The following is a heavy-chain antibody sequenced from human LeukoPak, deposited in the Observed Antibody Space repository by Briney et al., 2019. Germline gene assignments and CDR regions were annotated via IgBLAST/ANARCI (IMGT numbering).Heavy chain of an antibody. D-gene: IGHD2-2*01. Sequence: GASVKVSCKASGGTFSSHAIAWVRQAPGQGPEWMGGIIPISGTADYAQKFQGRVTITTDQSTSTAYMELSSLTSDDTAVCYCARGLQYQLLKALRYYYMDVWGEGTTVTVSS. CDR2: IIPISGTA. CDR1: GGTFSSHA. CDR3: ARGLQYQLLKALRYYYMDV. V-gene: IGHV1-69*05. J-gene: IGHJ6*03.